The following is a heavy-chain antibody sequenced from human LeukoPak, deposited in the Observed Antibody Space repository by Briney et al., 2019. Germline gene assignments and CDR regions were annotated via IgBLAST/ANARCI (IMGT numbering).Heavy chain of an antibody. CDR2: IYSGGST. CDR3: AKGVATIPYYFDY. D-gene: IGHD5-24*01. V-gene: IGHV3-53*01. CDR1: GFTVSSNY. J-gene: IGHJ4*02. Sequence: GGSLRLSCAASGFTVSSNYMSWVRQAPGKGLEWVSIIYSGGSTFYADSVKGRFTISRDNSKNTLYLQMNSLRAEDTAVYYCAKGVATIPYYFDYWGQGTLVTVSS.